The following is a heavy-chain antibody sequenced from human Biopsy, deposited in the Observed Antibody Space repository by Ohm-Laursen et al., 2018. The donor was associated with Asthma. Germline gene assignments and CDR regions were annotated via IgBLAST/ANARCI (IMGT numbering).Heavy chain of an antibody. V-gene: IGHV3-30*03. J-gene: IGHJ3*02. CDR3: ARQSGQDYGDSSGFDI. CDR2: VSSDGHNI. CDR1: AFIFSNAW. D-gene: IGHD3-22*01. Sequence: SLRLSCTAPAFIFSNAWMYWVRQGPGKGLEWVALVSSDGHNIYYEDSVKGRFTISRDNSRNRLYLQINRLTVEDSAVYFCARQSGQDYGDSSGFDIWGQGTKVAVSS.